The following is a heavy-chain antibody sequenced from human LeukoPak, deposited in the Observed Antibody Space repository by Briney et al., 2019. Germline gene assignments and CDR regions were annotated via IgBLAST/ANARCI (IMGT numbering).Heavy chain of an antibody. V-gene: IGHV6-1*01. J-gene: IGHJ6*02. D-gene: IGHD3-16*02. CDR2: TYDRSKWYN. CDR3: ARAFYDYVWGSYRYHMDV. CDR1: GDSVSSNSAV. Sequence: SQTLSLACAISGDSVSSNSAVWNWIRQSPSRGLEWLGRTYDRSKWYNDYAVSVKSRITINPDTSKNQFSLQLNSVTPEDTAVYYCARAFYDYVWGSYRYHMDVWGQGTTVTVSS.